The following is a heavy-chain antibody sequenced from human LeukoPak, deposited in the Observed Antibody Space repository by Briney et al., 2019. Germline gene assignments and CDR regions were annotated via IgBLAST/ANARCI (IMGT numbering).Heavy chain of an antibody. V-gene: IGHV4-30-4*08. CDR2: IYYSGST. J-gene: IGHJ4*02. D-gene: IGHD3-9*01. Sequence: SETLSLTCTVSGGSLSSGDYYWSWIRQPPGKGLEWIGYIYYSGSTYYNPSLKSRVTISVDTSKNQFSLKLSSVTAADTAVYYCARSYDISPIDYWGQGTLVTVSS. CDR1: GGSLSSGDYY. CDR3: ARSYDISPIDY.